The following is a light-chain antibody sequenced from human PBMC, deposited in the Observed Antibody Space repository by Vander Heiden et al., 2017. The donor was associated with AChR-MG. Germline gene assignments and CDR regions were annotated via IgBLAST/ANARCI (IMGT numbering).Light chain of an antibody. CDR1: SSDIGSYSL. J-gene: IGLJ1*01. CDR2: EVT. V-gene: IGLV2-23*02. CDR3: CSYAGSSTSV. Sequence: QSALTQPASVSGSPGQAITLSCTGTSSDIGSYSLVSWYQQYPGKAPKLMIYEVTKRPSGVSNRFSGSKFGNTASLTISGLQAEDEADYYCCSYAGSSTSVFGTGTKVTVL.